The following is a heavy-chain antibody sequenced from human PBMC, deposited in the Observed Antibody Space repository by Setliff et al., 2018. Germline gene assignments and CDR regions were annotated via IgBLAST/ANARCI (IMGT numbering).Heavy chain of an antibody. V-gene: IGHV4-59*10. J-gene: IGHJ4*02. CDR1: GGSFNGYY. Sequence: PSETLSLTCGVYGGSFNGYYWSWIRQPAGKALEWIGQIYSRGSMNYNLSLKSRVTISMDTSKNQFSLKLTSVTAADTAVYYCARTIYGDCPVDWGQGTLVTVSS. CDR3: ARTIYGDCPVD. CDR2: IYSRGSM. D-gene: IGHD4-17*01.